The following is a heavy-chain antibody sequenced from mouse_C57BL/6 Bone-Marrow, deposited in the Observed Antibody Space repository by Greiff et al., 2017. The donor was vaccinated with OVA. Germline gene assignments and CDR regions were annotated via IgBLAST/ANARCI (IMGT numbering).Heavy chain of an antibody. Sequence: VQLQESGAELVKPGASVKLSCTASGFNIKDYYMHWVKQRTEQGLEWIGRIDPEDGETKYAAKFQGKATITADTSSNTAYLQLSSLTSEHTAVDYCAYDGYYRCYFGYGGQGPGPTLSS. CDR3: AYDGYYRCYFGY. J-gene: IGHJ2*03. CDR2: IDPEDGET. CDR1: GFNIKDYY. D-gene: IGHD2-3*01. V-gene: IGHV14-2*01.